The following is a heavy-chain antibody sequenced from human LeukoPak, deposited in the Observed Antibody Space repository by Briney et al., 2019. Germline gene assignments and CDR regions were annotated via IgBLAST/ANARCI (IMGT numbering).Heavy chain of an antibody. D-gene: IGHD3-22*01. J-gene: IGHJ4*02. CDR1: GFIYSSYA. Sequence: PGGPQSLLCAVSGFIYSSYAMSWLRQAPGRGLVWVSAYSGSGGRTHYAGCVKGRFTISRDDSKNTLYLQMNSLRAEDTAVYYCAMYYYDSSGYSKSYYFDYWGQGTLVTVSA. CDR2: YSGSGGRT. CDR3: AMYYYDSSGYSKSYYFDY. V-gene: IGHV3-23*01.